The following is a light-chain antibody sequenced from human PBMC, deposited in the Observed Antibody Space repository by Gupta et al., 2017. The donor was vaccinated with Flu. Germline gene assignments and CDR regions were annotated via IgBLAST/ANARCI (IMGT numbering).Light chain of an antibody. CDR1: QSITGW. J-gene: IGKJ1*01. CDR3: QQYNSNTGT. V-gene: IGKV1-5*03. Sequence: PSTLSASVGDRVTITCRASQSITGWLAWYQQKPGKAPKLLIYETSSLETGVPSRFSGSGSGTEFTLTISSLQPDDFATYYCQQYNSNTGTFGQGTKVEIK. CDR2: ETS.